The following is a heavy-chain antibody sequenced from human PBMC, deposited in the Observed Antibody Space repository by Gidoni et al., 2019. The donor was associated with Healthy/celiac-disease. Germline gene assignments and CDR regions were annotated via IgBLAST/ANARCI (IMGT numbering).Heavy chain of an antibody. CDR2: ISSSSSYI. J-gene: IGHJ3*02. Sequence: EVQLVESGGSLVKPGGSLRLSCAASVFTFSSYSMNWVRQAPGKGLEWVSSISSSSSYIYYADSVKGRFTISRENAKNSLYLQMNSLRAEDTAVYYCARSTGTDAFDIWGQGTMVTVSS. V-gene: IGHV3-21*01. CDR3: ARSTGTDAFDI. CDR1: VFTFSSYS. D-gene: IGHD4-17*01.